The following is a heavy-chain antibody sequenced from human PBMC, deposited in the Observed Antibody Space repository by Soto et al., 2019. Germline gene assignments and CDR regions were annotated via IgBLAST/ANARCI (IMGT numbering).Heavy chain of an antibody. D-gene: IGHD2-2*02. Sequence: PGWSLRLSCAASGFTFDSYWMTLVRQAPGKGLEWVAHIKQDGGQTYYVDSVKGRFTISRDNAKTSLYLQMNSLRAEDTSVYYCAKSNYCSSTSCYKRRNYYYYGMEVWGKGTTVTVSS. CDR3: AKSNYCSSTSCYKRRNYYYYGMEV. J-gene: IGHJ6*04. V-gene: IGHV3-7*01. CDR2: IKQDGGQT. CDR1: GFTFDSYW.